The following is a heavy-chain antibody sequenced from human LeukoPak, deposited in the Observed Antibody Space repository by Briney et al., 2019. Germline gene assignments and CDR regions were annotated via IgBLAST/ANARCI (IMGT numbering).Heavy chain of an antibody. CDR3: ARGGARTYYYYYGMDV. CDR1: GGSFSGYY. CDR2: INHSGST. Sequence: SETLSLTCAVYGGSFSGYYWSWIRQPPGKGLEWIGEINHSGSTHYNPSLKSRVTISVDTSKNQFSLKLSSVTAADTAVYYCARGGARTYYYYYGMDVWGKGTTVTVSS. J-gene: IGHJ6*04. V-gene: IGHV4-34*01. D-gene: IGHD1-26*01.